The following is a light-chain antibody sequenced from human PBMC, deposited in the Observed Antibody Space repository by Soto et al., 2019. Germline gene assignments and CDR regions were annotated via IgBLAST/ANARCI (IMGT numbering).Light chain of an antibody. Sequence: DIQMTQAPPSVSASVGDRVTITCRASQGIDTWLAWYQQKPGKAPKLLIYAASNLQSGAPSRFSGSGSGTDFTLTISSLQPEDFAAYYCQQANSFPFTFGPGTKVDIK. V-gene: IGKV1-12*01. CDR1: QGIDTW. CDR2: AAS. J-gene: IGKJ3*01. CDR3: QQANSFPFT.